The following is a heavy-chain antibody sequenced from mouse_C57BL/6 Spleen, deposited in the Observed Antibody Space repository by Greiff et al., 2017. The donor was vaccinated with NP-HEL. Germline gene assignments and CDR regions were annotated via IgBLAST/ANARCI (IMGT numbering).Heavy chain of an antibody. J-gene: IGHJ4*01. CDR2: IDPSDSYT. CDR1: GYTFTSYW. Sequence: QVQLQQPGAELVKPGASVKLSCKASGYTFTSYWMQWVKQRPGQGLEWIGEIDPSDSYTNYNRKFKGKATLTVDTSSSTAYMQLSSLTSEDSAVYYCARPDYGYDRAYAMDYWGQGTSVTVSS. CDR3: ARPDYGYDRAYAMDY. V-gene: IGHV1-50*01. D-gene: IGHD2-2*01.